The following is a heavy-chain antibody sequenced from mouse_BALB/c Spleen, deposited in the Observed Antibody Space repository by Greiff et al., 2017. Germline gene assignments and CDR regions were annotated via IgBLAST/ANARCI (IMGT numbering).Heavy chain of an antibody. CDR1: GFTFSSYA. J-gene: IGHJ4*01. CDR2: ISSGGST. V-gene: IGHV5-6-5*01. CDR3: ARPYYYGSRGLYAMDY. D-gene: IGHD1-1*01. Sequence: EVKLVESGGGLVKPGGSLKLSCAASGFTFSSYAMSWVRQTPEKRLEWVASISSGGSTYYPDSVKGRFTISRDNARNILYLQMSSLRSEDTAIYYCARPYYYGSRGLYAMDYWGQGTSVTVSS.